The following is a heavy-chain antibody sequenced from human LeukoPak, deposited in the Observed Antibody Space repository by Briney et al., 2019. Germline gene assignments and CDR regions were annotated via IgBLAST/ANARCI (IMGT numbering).Heavy chain of an antibody. Sequence: ASVKVSCKASEYTFTSYYMHGWRQAPGQGLKGMGIINPSGGSTNYAQKFQGRVTITADKSTSTAYMELSSLRSEDTAVYYCAREPGAAAPFDPWGQGTLVTVSS. J-gene: IGHJ5*02. CDR3: AREPGAAAPFDP. CDR1: EYTFTSYY. CDR2: INPSGGST. D-gene: IGHD6-13*01. V-gene: IGHV1-46*01.